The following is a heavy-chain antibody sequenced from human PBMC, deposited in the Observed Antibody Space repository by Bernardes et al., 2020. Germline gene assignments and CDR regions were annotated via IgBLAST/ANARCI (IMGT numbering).Heavy chain of an antibody. D-gene: IGHD3-10*01. CDR3: ASFYYYGSGSRYGMDV. Sequence: GGSLRPSCAASGFTFSSYSMNWVRQAPGKGLEWVSYISSSSSTIYYADSVKGRFTISRDNAKNSLYLQMNSLRDEDTAVYYCASFYYYGSGSRYGMDVWGKGTTVTVSS. CDR1: GFTFSSYS. CDR2: ISSSSSTI. V-gene: IGHV3-48*02. J-gene: IGHJ6*04.